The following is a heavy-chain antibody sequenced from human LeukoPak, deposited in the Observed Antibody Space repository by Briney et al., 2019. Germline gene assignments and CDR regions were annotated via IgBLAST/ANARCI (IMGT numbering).Heavy chain of an antibody. CDR2: ISGYNGNT. CDR3: ARDGDYYGSGSIPSLFDY. J-gene: IGHJ4*02. D-gene: IGHD3-10*01. CDR1: GYTFTSYD. Sequence: ASVKVSCKASGYTFTSYDINWVRQATGQGLEWMGWISGYNGNTNYAQKLQDRVTMTTDTSTSTAYMELRSLRSDDTAVYYCARDGDYYGSGSIPSLFDYWGQGSLVTVSS. V-gene: IGHV1-18*01.